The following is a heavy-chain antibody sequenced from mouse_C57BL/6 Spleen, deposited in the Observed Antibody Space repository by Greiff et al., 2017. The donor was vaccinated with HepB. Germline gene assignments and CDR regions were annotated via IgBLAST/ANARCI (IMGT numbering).Heavy chain of an antibody. CDR1: GYTFTSYW. V-gene: IGHV1-50*01. Sequence: QVQLQQSGAELVKPGASVKLSCKASGYTFTSYWMQWVKQRPGQGLEWIGEIDPSDSYTNYNQKFKGKATLTVDTSSSTAYMQLSSLTSEDSAVYYCASPGITTGGFAYWGQGTLVTVSA. J-gene: IGHJ3*01. D-gene: IGHD1-1*01. CDR3: ASPGITTGGFAY. CDR2: IDPSDSYT.